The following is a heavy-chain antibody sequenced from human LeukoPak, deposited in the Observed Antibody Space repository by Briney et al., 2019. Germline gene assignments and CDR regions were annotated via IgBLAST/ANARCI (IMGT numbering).Heavy chain of an antibody. J-gene: IGHJ4*02. CDR3: ARDEGVILNY. CDR1: GGSFSSGSYY. CDR2: IYYSGST. V-gene: IGHV4-61*01. D-gene: IGHD3-16*02. Sequence: SETLSLTCTVSGGSFSSGSYYWRWIRQPPGKGLEWIGYIYYSGSTNYNPSLKSRVTISVDTSKNQFSLKLSSVTAADTAVYYCARDEGVILNYWGQGTLVTVSS.